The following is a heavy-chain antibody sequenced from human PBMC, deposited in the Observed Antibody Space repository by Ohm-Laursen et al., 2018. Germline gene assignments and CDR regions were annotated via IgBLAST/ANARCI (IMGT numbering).Heavy chain of an antibody. D-gene: IGHD6-19*01. Sequence: GTLSLTYTVSGGSISSYYWSWIRQPPGKGLEWIGYIYYSGSTNYNPSLKSRVTISVDTSKNQSSLKLSSVTAADTAVYYCARAGVAVAGIDYWGQGTLVTVSS. J-gene: IGHJ4*02. V-gene: IGHV4-59*01. CDR1: GGSISSYY. CDR3: ARAGVAVAGIDY. CDR2: IYYSGST.